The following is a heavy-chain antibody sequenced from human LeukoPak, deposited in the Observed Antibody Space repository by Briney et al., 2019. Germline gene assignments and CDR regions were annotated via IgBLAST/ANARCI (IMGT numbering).Heavy chain of an antibody. Sequence: GGSLRLSCAASGFTFSSYAMSWVRQAPGKGLEWVSGISGSGGGTYCADSVKGRFAISRDNSKNTLSLQMNSLRAEDTAVYYCAKDGYCSSTNCYPAPYWGQGTLVTVSS. D-gene: IGHD2-2*01. V-gene: IGHV3-23*01. CDR2: ISGSGGGT. CDR3: AKDGYCSSTNCYPAPY. CDR1: GFTFSSYA. J-gene: IGHJ4*02.